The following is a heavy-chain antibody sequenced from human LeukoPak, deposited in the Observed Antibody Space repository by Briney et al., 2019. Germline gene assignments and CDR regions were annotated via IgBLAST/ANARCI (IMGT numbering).Heavy chain of an antibody. CDR3: ARPEFGELLAPGFYY. J-gene: IGHJ4*02. CDR2: IYYSGST. CDR1: GGSISSSSYY. V-gene: IGHV4-39*01. D-gene: IGHD3-10*01. Sequence: SETLSLTCTVSGGSISSSSYYWGWIRQLPGKGLEWIGSIYYSGSTYYNPSLKSRVTISVDTSKNQFSLKLSSVTAADTAVYYCARPEFGELLAPGFYYWGQGTLVTVSS.